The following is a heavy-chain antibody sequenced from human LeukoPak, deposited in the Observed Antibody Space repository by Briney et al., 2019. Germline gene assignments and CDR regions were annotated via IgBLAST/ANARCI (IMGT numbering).Heavy chain of an antibody. D-gene: IGHD2-15*01. Sequence: TETLPLTCTVSGGSISSYYWSWIRQPAGKGVEWIGRIYTSGSTNYNPSLKSRVTISVDKSKNQFSLKLSSVTAADTAVYYCARDANELRLGYNWFAPWGQGTLVTVSS. CDR2: IYTSGST. J-gene: IGHJ5*02. CDR3: ARDANELRLGYNWFAP. CDR1: GGSISSYY. V-gene: IGHV4-4*07.